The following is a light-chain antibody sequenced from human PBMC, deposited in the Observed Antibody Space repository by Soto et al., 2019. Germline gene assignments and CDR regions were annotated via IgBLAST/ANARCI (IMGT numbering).Light chain of an antibody. CDR3: SAYTSSSTLVV. CDR2: DVS. V-gene: IGLV2-14*01. J-gene: IGLJ1*01. CDR1: SSDVGGYNY. Sequence: QSAMTQPASVSGSPGQSITISCTGTSSDVGGYNYVSWYQQHPGKAPKLMIYDVSNRPSGVSNRFSGSKSGNTASLTISGLQAEDWADYCCSAYTSSSTLVVFGTGSKLTVL.